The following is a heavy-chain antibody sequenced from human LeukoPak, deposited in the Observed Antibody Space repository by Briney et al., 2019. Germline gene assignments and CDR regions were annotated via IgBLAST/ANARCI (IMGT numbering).Heavy chain of an antibody. CDR2: MAGDGSSI. Sequence: GGSLRLSCAASGFIFSAYGMHWVRQAPGKGLEWVALMAGDGSSIYYADSVKGRFTISRDNSKNTVYLQMNSLRPEDTAVYYCARGGNFDWLLYSFVPDYWGQGTLVTVSS. CDR1: GFIFSAYG. D-gene: IGHD3-9*01. CDR3: ARGGNFDWLLYSFVPDY. J-gene: IGHJ4*02. V-gene: IGHV3-30*03.